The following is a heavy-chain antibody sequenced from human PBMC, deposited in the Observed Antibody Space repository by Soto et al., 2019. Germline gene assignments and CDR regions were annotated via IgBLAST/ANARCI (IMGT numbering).Heavy chain of an antibody. CDR1: GFTVSSKY. D-gene: IGHD2-15*01. V-gene: IGHV3-53*01. Sequence: PGGSLRLSCAASGFTVSSKYMTWVRQAPGKGLEWVSIIWSAGLTYYADSVKGRFTISRDISKNTLFLQMNSLRVEDSAVYYCARELPPDIWGQGTLVTVSS. J-gene: IGHJ4*02. CDR2: IWSAGLT. CDR3: ARELPPDI.